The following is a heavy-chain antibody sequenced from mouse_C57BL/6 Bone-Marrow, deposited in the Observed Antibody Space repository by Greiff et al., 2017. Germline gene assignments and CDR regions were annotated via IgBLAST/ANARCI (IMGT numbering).Heavy chain of an antibody. V-gene: IGHV1-9*01. Sequence: QVQLQQSGAELMKPGPSVKLSCKATGSTFTGYWIEWVRQRPGHGLEWIGEILPGSGSTNYNETFKGKATFTADTSSNTAYMQLSSLTTEDSAIDYCARRGDYDPFAYWGQGTLVTVSA. D-gene: IGHD2-4*01. CDR1: GSTFTGYW. J-gene: IGHJ3*01. CDR3: ARRGDYDPFAY. CDR2: ILPGSGST.